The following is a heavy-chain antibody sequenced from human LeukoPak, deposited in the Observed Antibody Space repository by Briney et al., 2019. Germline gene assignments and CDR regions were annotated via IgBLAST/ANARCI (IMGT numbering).Heavy chain of an antibody. CDR3: ARDSDSGFE. V-gene: IGHV4-34*01. CDR1: GGSLSFYY. CDR2: INNRGST. Sequence: SETLSLTCAVSGGSLSFYYWHWIRQPPGKGLEWIGEINNRGSTQYNPSLRSRVTISVDTSRNHFSLKLTSVTAADTAVYFCARDSDSGFEWGQGTLVTVSS. J-gene: IGHJ4*02. D-gene: IGHD3-16*01.